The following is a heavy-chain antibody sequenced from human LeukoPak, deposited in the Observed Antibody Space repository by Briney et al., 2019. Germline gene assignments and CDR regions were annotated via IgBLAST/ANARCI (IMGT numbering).Heavy chain of an antibody. Sequence: ASVKVSCKASGYTFTDYYMHWVRQAPGQGLEWMGWINPNTGGTKYAQKFQGRVTMTRDTSTSTAYMELSRLRSDDTAVYYCARDSGTYLFDYWGQGTLVTVSS. D-gene: IGHD1-26*01. V-gene: IGHV1-2*02. CDR3: ARDSGTYLFDY. J-gene: IGHJ4*02. CDR2: INPNTGGT. CDR1: GYTFTDYY.